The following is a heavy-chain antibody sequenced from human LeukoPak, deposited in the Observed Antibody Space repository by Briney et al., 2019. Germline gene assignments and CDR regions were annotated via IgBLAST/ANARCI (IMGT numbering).Heavy chain of an antibody. CDR2: TVGGGSPNT. V-gene: IGHV3-23*01. CDR3: AKATGLWFGELLSLLMDV. J-gene: IGHJ6*03. D-gene: IGHD3-10*01. Sequence: GGSLRLSCAASGFYFANYAMSWVRQAPGKGLEWVSATVGGGSPNTYHADSVKGRFTISRDNSKNTLYLQMNSLRAEDTAVYYCAKATGLWFGELLSLLMDVWGKGTTVTVSS. CDR1: GFYFANYA.